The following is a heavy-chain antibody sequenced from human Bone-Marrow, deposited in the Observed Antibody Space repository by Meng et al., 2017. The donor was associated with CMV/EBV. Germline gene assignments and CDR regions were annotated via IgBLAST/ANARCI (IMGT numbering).Heavy chain of an antibody. CDR1: GGSIRSSSYY. Sequence: SETLSLTCTVSGGSIRSSSYYWGCIRQPPGKGLEWIGSIYYSGSTYYNPSLKSRVTISVDTSKNQFSLKLSSVTAADTAVYYCASCGGDCPKHFKYFQHWGQGTLVTVSS. CDR3: ASCGGDCPKHFKYFQH. V-gene: IGHV4-39*07. J-gene: IGHJ1*01. D-gene: IGHD2-21*01. CDR2: IYYSGST.